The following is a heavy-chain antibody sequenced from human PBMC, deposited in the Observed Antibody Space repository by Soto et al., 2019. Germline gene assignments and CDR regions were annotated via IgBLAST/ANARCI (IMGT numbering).Heavy chain of an antibody. V-gene: IGHV3-7*03. CDR1: GFTFSSYW. CDR2: INQEGSGK. Sequence: GGSLRLSCAASGFTFSSYWLIWVRQAPGKGLEWVANINQEGSGKFYVDSVKGRFTISRDNAKSSLYLQMNSLKSEDTAVYYCAMLGGWSGGSSGMDVWGQGTTVTVSS. CDR3: AMLGGWSGGSSGMDV. D-gene: IGHD6-19*01. J-gene: IGHJ6*02.